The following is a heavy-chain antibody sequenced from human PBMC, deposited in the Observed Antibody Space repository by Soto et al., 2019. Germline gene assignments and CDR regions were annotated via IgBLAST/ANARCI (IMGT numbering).Heavy chain of an antibody. CDR2: ISYSGCS. J-gene: IGHJ5*01. D-gene: IGHD3-22*01. V-gene: IGHV4-61*01. CDR3: ASTTFCPDSRGYHFKTLDS. CDR1: AGYLERSFYF. Sequence: SETLSLTCSVSAGYLERSFYFWNWIRQPPGKGLEWIGNISYSGCSNPNPALKSRVTPSLDTVNNQFSLTLTSVTAADTAMYYCASTTFCPDSRGYHFKTLDSWGQGTLVTVSS.